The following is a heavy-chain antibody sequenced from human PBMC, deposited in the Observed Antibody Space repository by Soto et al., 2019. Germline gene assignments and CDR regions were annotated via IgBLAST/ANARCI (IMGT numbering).Heavy chain of an antibody. D-gene: IGHD1-7*01. Sequence: GPPVKVSCKASGGTFSSYAISWVRQAPGQGLEWMGGIIPIFGTANYAQKFQGRVTITADESTSTAYMELSSLRSEDTAVYYCAETTFTDYYYYGMDVWGQGTTVTVSS. CDR1: GGTFSSYA. CDR2: IIPIFGTA. J-gene: IGHJ6*02. CDR3: AETTFTDYYYYGMDV. V-gene: IGHV1-69*13.